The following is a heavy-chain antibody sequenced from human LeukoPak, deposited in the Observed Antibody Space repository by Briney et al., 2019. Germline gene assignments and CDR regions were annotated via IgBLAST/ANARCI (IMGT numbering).Heavy chain of an antibody. CDR2: IIPIFGTA. J-gene: IGHJ4*02. V-gene: IGHV1-69*05. D-gene: IGHD4-17*01. Sequence: SVKVSCKASGGTFSSYAISWVRQAPGQGLEWMGGIIPIFGTANYAQKFQGRVTITTDESTSTAYMELSSLRSEDTAVYYCARGGYVDYGDYAYVDYWGQGTLVTVSS. CDR1: GGTFSSYA. CDR3: ARGGYVDYGDYAYVDY.